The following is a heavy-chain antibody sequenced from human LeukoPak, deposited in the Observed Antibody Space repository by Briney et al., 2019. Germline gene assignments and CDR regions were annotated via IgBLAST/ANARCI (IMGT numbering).Heavy chain of an antibody. D-gene: IGHD6-13*01. V-gene: IGHV5-51*01. CDR3: ARHPGYSTSWYGTSDY. CDR1: GYSFTRYW. J-gene: IGHJ4*02. CDR2: IYPDDSDT. Sequence: GESLKISCKGSGYSFTRYWIGWVRQMPGKGLEWMGIIYPDDSDTRYRPSFQGQVTISADKSISTAYLQWSSLKASDTAMYYCARHPGYSTSWYGTSDYWGQGTLVTVSS.